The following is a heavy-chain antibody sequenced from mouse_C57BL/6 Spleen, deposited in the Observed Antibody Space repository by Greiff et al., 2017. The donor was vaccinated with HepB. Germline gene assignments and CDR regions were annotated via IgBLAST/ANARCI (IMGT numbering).Heavy chain of an antibody. CDR3: ARSDLLRSYAMDY. CDR1: GYSFTGYY. V-gene: IGHV1-42*01. D-gene: IGHD1-1*01. J-gene: IGHJ4*01. CDR2: INPSTGGT. Sequence: VQLKQSGPELVKPGASVKISCKASGYSFTGYYMNWVKQSPEKSLEWIGEINPSTGGTTYNQKFKAKATLTVDKSSSTAYMQLKSLTSEDSAVYYCARSDLLRSYAMDYWGQGTSVTVSS.